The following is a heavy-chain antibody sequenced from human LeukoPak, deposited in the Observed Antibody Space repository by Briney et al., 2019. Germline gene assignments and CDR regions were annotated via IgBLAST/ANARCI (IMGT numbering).Heavy chain of an antibody. CDR1: GFTFSSYA. CDR3: ALDAGIAVAGSGY. D-gene: IGHD6-19*01. J-gene: IGHJ4*02. V-gene: IGHV3-23*01. Sequence: GRSLRLSCAASGFTFSSYAMSWVRQAPGKGLEWVSAISGSGGSTYYADSVKGRFTISRDNSKNTLYLQMNSLRAEDTAVYYCALDAGIAVAGSGYWGQGTLVTVSS. CDR2: ISGSGGST.